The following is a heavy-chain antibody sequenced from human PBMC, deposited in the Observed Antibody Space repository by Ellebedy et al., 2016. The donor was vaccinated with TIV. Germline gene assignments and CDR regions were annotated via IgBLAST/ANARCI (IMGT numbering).Heavy chain of an antibody. V-gene: IGHV3-48*02. Sequence: PGGSLRLSCAASGFTFSSYSMNWVRQAPGKGLEWVSYISSASSTIYYAGSVRGRFTVSRDNAKDSLYLQMNSLRDEDTAVYYCARGDGYFDTGGMDVWGQGTTVTVSS. J-gene: IGHJ6*02. CDR3: ARGDGYFDTGGMDV. D-gene: IGHD3-9*01. CDR2: ISSASSTI. CDR1: GFTFSSYS.